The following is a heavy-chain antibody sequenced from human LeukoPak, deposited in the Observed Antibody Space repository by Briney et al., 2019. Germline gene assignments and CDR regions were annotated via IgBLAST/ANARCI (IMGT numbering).Heavy chain of an antibody. CDR2: IYYSGST. CDR3: ARNRDGYNSFDY. D-gene: IGHD5-24*01. Sequence: SETLSLTCTVSGGSISSGGYCWSWIRQHPGKGLEWIGYIYYSGSTYYNPSLKSRVTISVDTSKNQFSLKLSSVTAADTAVYYCARNRDGYNSFDYWGQGTLVTVSS. J-gene: IGHJ4*02. V-gene: IGHV4-31*03. CDR1: GGSISSGGYC.